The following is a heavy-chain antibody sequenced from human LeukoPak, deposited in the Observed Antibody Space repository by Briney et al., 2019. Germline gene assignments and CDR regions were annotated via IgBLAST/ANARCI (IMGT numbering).Heavy chain of an antibody. Sequence: SETLSLTCTVSGGSISGYYWSWIRQPPGKGLEWIGYIYYSGSTNYNPSLKSRVTISVDTSKNQFSLKLSSVTAADTAVYYCARDSGNYDFWSGYYYYYYMDVWGKGTTVTVSS. CDR1: GGSISGYY. CDR2: IYYSGST. V-gene: IGHV4-59*01. D-gene: IGHD3-3*01. CDR3: ARDSGNYDFWSGYYYYYYMDV. J-gene: IGHJ6*03.